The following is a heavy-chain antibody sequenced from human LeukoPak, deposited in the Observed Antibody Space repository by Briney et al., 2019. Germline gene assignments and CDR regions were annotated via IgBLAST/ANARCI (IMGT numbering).Heavy chain of an antibody. CDR1: GGSISSSSYY. V-gene: IGHV4-61*05. J-gene: IGHJ4*02. CDR3: ASARWLQFDY. CDR2: IYYSGST. D-gene: IGHD5-24*01. Sequence: SETLSLTCTVSGGSISSSSYYWSWIRQPPGKGLEWIGYIYYSGSTNYNPSLKSRVTISVDTSKNQFSLKLSSVTAADTAVYYCASARWLQFDYWGQGTLVTVSS.